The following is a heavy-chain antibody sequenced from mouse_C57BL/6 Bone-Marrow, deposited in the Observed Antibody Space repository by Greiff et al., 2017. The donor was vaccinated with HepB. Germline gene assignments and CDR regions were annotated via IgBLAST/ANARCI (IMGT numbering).Heavy chain of an antibody. J-gene: IGHJ3*01. Sequence: EVKLVESGPELVKPGASVKISCKASGYSFTGYYMHWVKQSHGNILDWIGYIYPYNGVSSYNQKFKGKATLTVDKSSSTAYMELRSLTSEDSAVYYCASLLLRYPAWFAYWGQGTLVTVSA. CDR1: GYSFTGYY. CDR2: IYPYNGVS. V-gene: IGHV1-31*01. D-gene: IGHD1-1*01. CDR3: ASLLLRYPAWFAY.